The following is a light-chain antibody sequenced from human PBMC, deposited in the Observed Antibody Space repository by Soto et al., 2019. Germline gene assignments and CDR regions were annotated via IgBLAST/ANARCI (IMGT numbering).Light chain of an antibody. J-gene: IGKJ5*01. V-gene: IGKV3-11*01. Sequence: EVVLTQSPATLSLSPGGSATLSCRASQNVDNYLAWYQQKPGQAPRLLIYDASNRATGIPARFSGSGSGTAFTLTISSLEPEDSAVYYCQQCSFWPRITSGQGTRLE. CDR2: DAS. CDR1: QNVDNY. CDR3: QQCSFWPRIT.